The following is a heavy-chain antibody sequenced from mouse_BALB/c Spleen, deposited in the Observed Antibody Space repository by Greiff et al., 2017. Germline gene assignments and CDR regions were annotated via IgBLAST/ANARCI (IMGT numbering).Heavy chain of an antibody. Sequence: EVQRVESGPELVKPGASVKISCKASGYTFTDYNMHWVKQSHGKSLEWIGYIYPYNGGTGYNQKFKSKATLTVDNSSSTAYMELRSLTSEDSAVYYCAKEASMVTTYYFDDWGQGTTLTVSS. CDR1: GYTFTDYN. J-gene: IGHJ2*01. CDR3: AKEASMVTTYYFDD. D-gene: IGHD2-10*02. CDR2: IYPYNGGT. V-gene: IGHV1S29*02.